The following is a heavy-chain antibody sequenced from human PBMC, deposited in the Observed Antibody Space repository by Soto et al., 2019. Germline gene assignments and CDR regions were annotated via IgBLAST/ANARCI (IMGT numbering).Heavy chain of an antibody. J-gene: IGHJ2*01. V-gene: IGHV4-59*01. CDR3: AISRRPWYFEL. Sequence: QVQLQESGPGLVKPSETLSLTCTVSGGSISSYYWCWIRQPPGKGLEWIGYIYYSGSTNYNPSLKSRVTISVDTSKNQFSLKLSSVTAAGTAVYYCAISRRPWYFELWGRGTLVTVSS. CDR2: IYYSGST. CDR1: GGSISSYY.